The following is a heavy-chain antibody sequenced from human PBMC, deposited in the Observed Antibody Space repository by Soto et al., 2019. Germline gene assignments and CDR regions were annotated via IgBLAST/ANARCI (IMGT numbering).Heavy chain of an antibody. CDR2: TYYRSKWYN. Sequence: PSQTLSLTCAISGDSVSSNSAAWTWIRQSPSRGLEWLGRTYYRSKWYNDYAVSVKSRITINPDTSKNQFSLQLNSVTPEDTAVYYCATRVGCSSTSCYDYYYMDVWGKGTTVTVSS. D-gene: IGHD2-2*01. J-gene: IGHJ6*03. V-gene: IGHV6-1*01. CDR3: ATRVGCSSTSCYDYYYMDV. CDR1: GDSVSSNSAA.